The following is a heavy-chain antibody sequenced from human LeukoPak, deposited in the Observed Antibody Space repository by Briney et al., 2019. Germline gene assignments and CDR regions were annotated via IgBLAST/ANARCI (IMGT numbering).Heavy chain of an antibody. D-gene: IGHD3-10*01. J-gene: IGHJ3*02. CDR2: FDPEDGET. Sequence: ASVKVSCKVSGYTLTELSMHWVRQAPGKGLEWMGGFDPEDGETIYAQKFQGRVTMIEDTSTDTAYMELSSLRSEDTAVYYCATARYYGSGSYYILDAFDIWGQGTMVTVSS. V-gene: IGHV1-24*01. CDR3: ATARYYGSGSYYILDAFDI. CDR1: GYTLTELS.